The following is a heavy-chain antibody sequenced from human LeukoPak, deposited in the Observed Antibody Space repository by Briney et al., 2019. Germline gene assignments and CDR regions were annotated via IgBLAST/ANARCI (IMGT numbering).Heavy chain of an antibody. V-gene: IGHV3-23*01. D-gene: IGHD3-10*01. CDR3: AKTTSTGSYLPNDY. CDR1: GFTFSSYA. Sequence: GGSLRLSRAASGFTFSSYAMSWVRQAPGKGLEWVSAISGSGGSTYYADSVKGRFTISRDNSKNTLYLQMNSLRAEDTAVYYCAKTTSTGSYLPNDYWGQGTPVAVSS. J-gene: IGHJ4*02. CDR2: ISGSGGST.